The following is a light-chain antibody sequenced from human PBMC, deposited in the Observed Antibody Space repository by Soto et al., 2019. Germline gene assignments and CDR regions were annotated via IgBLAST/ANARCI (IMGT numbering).Light chain of an antibody. CDR2: KAS. Sequence: DIQMTQSPSTLSGSVGDRVTITCRAIQTISSWLAWYQQKPGKAPKLLIYKASTLKSGVPSRFSGSGSGTEFTLTISSLQPDDFATYYCQHYNRYSEAFGQGTKVELK. CDR3: QHYNRYSEA. J-gene: IGKJ1*01. V-gene: IGKV1-5*03. CDR1: QTISSW.